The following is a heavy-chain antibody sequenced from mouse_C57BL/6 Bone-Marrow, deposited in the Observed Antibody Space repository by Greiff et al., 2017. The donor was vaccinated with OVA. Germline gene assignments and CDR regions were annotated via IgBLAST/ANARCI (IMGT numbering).Heavy chain of an antibody. Sequence: QVQLQQPGAELVKPGASVKMSCKASGYTFTSYWITWVKQRPGQGLEWIGDIYPGSGSTNYNEKFKSKATLTVDTSSSPAYMQLSSLTSEDSAVYDGARKGYSNSAWFAYWGQGTLVTVSA. V-gene: IGHV1-55*01. J-gene: IGHJ3*01. CDR3: ARKGYSNSAWFAY. CDR1: GYTFTSYW. CDR2: IYPGSGST. D-gene: IGHD2-5*01.